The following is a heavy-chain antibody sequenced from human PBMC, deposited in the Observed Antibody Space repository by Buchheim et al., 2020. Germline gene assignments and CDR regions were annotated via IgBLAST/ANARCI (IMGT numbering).Heavy chain of an antibody. J-gene: IGHJ4*02. CDR1: GFTFSSYA. CDR2: ISGSGGST. D-gene: IGHD2-15*01. V-gene: IGHV3-23*04. Sequence: EVQLVESGGGLVQPGGSLRLSCAASGFTFSSYAMSWVRQAPGKGLEWVSAISGSGGSTYYADSVKGRFTISRDNSKNTLYLQMNSLRAEDTAVYYCAKDWLTRGCSGGSCRMYYFDYWGQGTL. CDR3: AKDWLTRGCSGGSCRMYYFDY.